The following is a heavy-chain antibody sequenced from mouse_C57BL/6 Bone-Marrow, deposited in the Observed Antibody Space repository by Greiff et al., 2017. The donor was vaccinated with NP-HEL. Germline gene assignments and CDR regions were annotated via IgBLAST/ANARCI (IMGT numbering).Heavy chain of an antibody. CDR3: ARDWDPFAY. D-gene: IGHD4-1*01. V-gene: IGHV5-6*01. CDR1: GFTFSSYG. J-gene: IGHJ3*01. CDR2: IRSGGSYT. Sequence: EVQLVESGGDLVKPGGSLKLSCAASGFTFSSYGMSWVRPTPDKRLEWVATIRSGGSYTYYPDSVKVRFTISRDNAKNTLYLQMSSLKSEDTAMDYCARDWDPFAYWGQGTLVTVSA.